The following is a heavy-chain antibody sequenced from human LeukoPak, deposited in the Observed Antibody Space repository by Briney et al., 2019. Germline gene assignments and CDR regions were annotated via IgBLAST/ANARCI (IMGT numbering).Heavy chain of an antibody. D-gene: IGHD2-15*01. CDR2: INPNSGGT. Sequence: ASVKVSCKASGYTFTGYYMHWVRQAPGQRLEWMGWINPNSGGTNYAQKFQGRVTMTRDTSISTAYMELSRLRSDDTAVYYCARPIFYCSGGSCYFDYWGQGSLVTVSS. V-gene: IGHV1-2*02. J-gene: IGHJ4*02. CDR3: ARPIFYCSGGSCYFDY. CDR1: GYTFTGYY.